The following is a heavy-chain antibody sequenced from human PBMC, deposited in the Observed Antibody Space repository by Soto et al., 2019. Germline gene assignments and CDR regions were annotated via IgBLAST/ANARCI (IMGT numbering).Heavy chain of an antibody. CDR1: GGTFSSYA. CDR2: IIPIFGTA. D-gene: IGHD5-12*01. V-gene: IGHV1-69*01. Sequence: QVQLVQSGAEVKKPGSSVKVSCKASGGTFSSYAISWVRQAPGQGLEWMGGIIPIFGTANYAQKFQGRVTTTAAESTSTAYMELSSLRSEDTAVYYCARGGDSGYDFLACDYWGQGTLVTVSS. CDR3: ARGGDSGYDFLACDY. J-gene: IGHJ4*02.